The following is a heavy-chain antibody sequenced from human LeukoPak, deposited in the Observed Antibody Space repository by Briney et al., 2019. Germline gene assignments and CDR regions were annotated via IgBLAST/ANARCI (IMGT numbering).Heavy chain of an antibody. J-gene: IGHJ4*02. D-gene: IGHD1-26*01. CDR2: IYSGGHT. CDR1: GFAVSDSY. Sequence: GGSLRLSCRVSGFAVSDSYMSWVRQAPGKALKWVSLIYSGGHTFYTDSVRGRFSISRDNSNNTLYLQMNNLRPEDTAVYHCVREGRMGRTFYSDYWGQGTLVTVSS. CDR3: VREGRMGRTFYSDY. V-gene: IGHV3-53*01.